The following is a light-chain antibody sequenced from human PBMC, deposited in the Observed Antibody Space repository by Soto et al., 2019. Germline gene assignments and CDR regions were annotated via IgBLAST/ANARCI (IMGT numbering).Light chain of an antibody. V-gene: IGLV2-14*03. J-gene: IGLJ1*01. CDR1: SSDVGAYDF. Sequence: QSALTQSASVSGSPGQSITISCTGTSSDVGAYDFVSWYQQHPDKAPKLMIYEVSNRPSGVSHRFSGSKSVNTATLTISGLQAEDEADYYCSSYTTSSTRVFGTGTKVTVL. CDR2: EVS. CDR3: SSYTTSSTRV.